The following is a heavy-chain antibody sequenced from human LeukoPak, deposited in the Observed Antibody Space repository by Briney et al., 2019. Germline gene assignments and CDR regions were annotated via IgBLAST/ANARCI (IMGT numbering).Heavy chain of an antibody. CDR1: GGSISSGGYY. CDR2: INHSGST. J-gene: IGHJ3*02. D-gene: IGHD2-2*02. CDR3: ARDQIPLDAFDI. V-gene: IGHV4-30-2*01. Sequence: SQTLSLTCAVSGGSISSGGYYWSWIRQPPGKGLEWIGEINHSGSTNYNPSLKSRVTISVDTSKNQFSLKLSSVTAADTAVYYCARDQIPLDAFDIWGQGTMVTVSS.